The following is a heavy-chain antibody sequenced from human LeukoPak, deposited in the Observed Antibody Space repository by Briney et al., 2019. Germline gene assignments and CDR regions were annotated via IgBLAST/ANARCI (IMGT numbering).Heavy chain of an antibody. J-gene: IGHJ3*02. CDR3: ARDPFRRYCSSTSCYTDGDAFDI. Sequence: GGSLRLSCAASGFTFSGYPIHWVRQAPGKGLEWVAVISYDGSNKYYADSVKGRFTISRDNSKNTLYLQMNSLRAEDTAVYYCARDPFRRYCSSTSCYTDGDAFDIWGQGTMVTVSS. V-gene: IGHV3-30-3*01. CDR2: ISYDGSNK. D-gene: IGHD2-2*02. CDR1: GFTFSGYP.